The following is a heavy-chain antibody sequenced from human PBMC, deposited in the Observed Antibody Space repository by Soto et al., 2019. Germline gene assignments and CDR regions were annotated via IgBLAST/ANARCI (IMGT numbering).Heavy chain of an antibody. V-gene: IGHV5-51*01. CDR1: GYSFTSYW. CDR2: IYPDDSDT. CDR3: ARFPNYDSSGYYRGYYGMDV. D-gene: IGHD3-22*01. Sequence: EVQLVQSGAEVKKPGESLKISCKGSGYSFTSYWIGWVRQMPGKGLEWMGIIYPDDSDTRYSPSFQGQVTISADKSISTAYLQWSSLKASDTAMYYCARFPNYDSSGYYRGYYGMDVWGQGTTVTVSS. J-gene: IGHJ6*02.